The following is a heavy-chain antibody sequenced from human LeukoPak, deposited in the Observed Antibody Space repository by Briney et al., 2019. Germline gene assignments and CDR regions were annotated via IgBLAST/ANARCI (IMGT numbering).Heavy chain of an antibody. Sequence: GGSLRLSCTASGFTFGDYAMSWFRQAPGKGLEWVGFIRSKAYGGTTEYAASVKGRFTISRDDSKNTLYLQMSSLKTEDTAVYYCTTTSDYGDHKRWGQGTLVTVSS. CDR2: IRSKAYGGTT. CDR1: GFTFGDYA. V-gene: IGHV3-49*03. D-gene: IGHD4-17*01. J-gene: IGHJ4*02. CDR3: TTTSDYGDHKR.